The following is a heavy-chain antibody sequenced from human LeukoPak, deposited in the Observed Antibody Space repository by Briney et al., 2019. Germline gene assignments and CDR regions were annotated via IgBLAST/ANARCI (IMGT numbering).Heavy chain of an antibody. Sequence: GGSLRLSCTASGFTFSDSTLHWFRQAPGKGLEWVGVMSHDGSAQYYADSVRGRFTISRDNSKNMFYLQMNSLRVDDSAVNFCVKGLDVAGTRQFDFWGQGTLVTVSS. CDR1: GFTFSDST. J-gene: IGHJ4*02. CDR3: VKGLDVAGTRQFDF. V-gene: IGHV3-30*04. CDR2: MSHDGSAQ. D-gene: IGHD6-19*01.